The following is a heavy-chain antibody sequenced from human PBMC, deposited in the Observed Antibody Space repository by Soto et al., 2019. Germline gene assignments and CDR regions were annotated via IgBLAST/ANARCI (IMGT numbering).Heavy chain of an antibody. V-gene: IGHV3-30-3*01. CDR3: ARGDREGIAVVVGVRPGEYGVDV. Sequence: QVQLVESGGGVVQPGRSLRLSCAASGFTFRNYAMHWVRQAPGKGLERVAVISYDGSNKFYRDYVKGRFTISRDNTKNTLYLQINSLRYEDTAVYYCARGDREGIAVVVGVRPGEYGVDVWGQGTTVTVSS. D-gene: IGHD2-15*01. J-gene: IGHJ6*02. CDR1: GFTFRNYA. CDR2: ISYDGSNK.